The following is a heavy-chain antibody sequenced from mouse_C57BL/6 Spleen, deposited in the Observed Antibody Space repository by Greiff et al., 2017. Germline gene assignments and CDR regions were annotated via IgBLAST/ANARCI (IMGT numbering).Heavy chain of an antibody. D-gene: IGHD1-1*01. CDR3: ARSFYYGSSQYYFDY. V-gene: IGHV1-80*01. CDR2: IYPGDGDT. CDR1: GYAFSSYW. Sequence: VHLVESGAELVKPGASVKISCKASGYAFSSYWMNWVKQRPGKGLEWIGQIYPGDGDTNYNGKFKGKATLTADKSSSTAYMQLSSLTSEDSAVYFCARSFYYGSSQYYFDYWGQGTTLTVSS. J-gene: IGHJ2*01.